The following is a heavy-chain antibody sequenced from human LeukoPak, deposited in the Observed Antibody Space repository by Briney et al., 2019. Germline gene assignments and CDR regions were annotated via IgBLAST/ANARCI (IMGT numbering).Heavy chain of an antibody. CDR3: ARGSRPNYFDTMNI. V-gene: IGHV3-48*03. CDR1: GFTFSSYE. Sequence: GGSLRLSCAASGFTFSSYEMNWVRQAPGKGLEWVSYISSSGSTIYYADSVKGRFIISRDNAKNSLYLQMNSLTTEDTAVYYCARGSRPNYFDTMNIWGQGTMVTVSS. CDR2: ISSSGSTI. J-gene: IGHJ3*02. D-gene: IGHD3-22*01.